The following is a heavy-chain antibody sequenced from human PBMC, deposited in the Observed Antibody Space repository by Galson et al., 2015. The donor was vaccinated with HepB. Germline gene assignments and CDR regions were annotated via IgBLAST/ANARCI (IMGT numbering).Heavy chain of an antibody. J-gene: IGHJ4*02. Sequence: SLRLSCATSGFIFRNYGMHWVRQAPGKGLEWVAVIWYDGRDQKYADSVRGRFTISRDNSRNTLYLQMSSLRVEDTALYYCEKLDSSGCSWGQGTLVTVSS. V-gene: IGHV3-33*06. D-gene: IGHD3-22*01. CDR3: EKLDSSGCS. CDR1: GFIFRNYG. CDR2: IWYDGRDQ.